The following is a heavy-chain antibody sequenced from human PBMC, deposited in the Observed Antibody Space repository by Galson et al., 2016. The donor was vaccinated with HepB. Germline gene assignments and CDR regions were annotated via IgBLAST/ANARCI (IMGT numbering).Heavy chain of an antibody. CDR1: GFTFSSYA. CDR2: ISGSGGST. J-gene: IGHJ4*02. D-gene: IGHD3-16*01. V-gene: IGHV3-23*01. CDR3: GKHGGFDY. Sequence: SLRLSCAASGFTFSSYAMTWVRQAPGKGLEWVSGISGSGGSTYYADSVKGRFTISRDNSKNTVYLYMSDLSAGDTAVYYCGKHGGFDYWGQGARVTVSS.